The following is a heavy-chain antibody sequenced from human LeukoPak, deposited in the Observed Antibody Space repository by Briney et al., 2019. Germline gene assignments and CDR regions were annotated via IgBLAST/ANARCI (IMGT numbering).Heavy chain of an antibody. CDR1: GFTFSSDA. J-gene: IGHJ5*02. CDR3: ARGIAAAGNPNWFDP. Sequence: PGRSLRLSCAASGFTFSSDAMHWVRQAPGRGLQWVAVIWNDGSKTYYEDSVKGRFTISRDNSKNTVYLQMNSLRAEDTALYYCARGIAAAGNPNWFDPWGQGTLVTVSS. CDR2: IWNDGSKT. D-gene: IGHD6-13*01. V-gene: IGHV3-33*08.